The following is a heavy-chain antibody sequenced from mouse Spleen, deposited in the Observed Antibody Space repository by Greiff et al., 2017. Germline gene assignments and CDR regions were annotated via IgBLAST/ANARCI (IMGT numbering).Heavy chain of an antibody. D-gene: IGHD2-4*01. CDR3: ARISYDYDDKDY. J-gene: IGHJ2*01. CDR2: INPGSGGT. V-gene: IGHV1-54*01. CDR1: GYAFTNYL. Sequence: QVQLKQSGAELVRPGTSVKVSCKASGYAFTNYLIEWVKQRPGQGLEWIGVINPGSGGTNYNEKFKGKATLTADKSSSTAYMQLSSLTSEDSAVYFCARISYDYDDKDYWGQGTTLTVSS.